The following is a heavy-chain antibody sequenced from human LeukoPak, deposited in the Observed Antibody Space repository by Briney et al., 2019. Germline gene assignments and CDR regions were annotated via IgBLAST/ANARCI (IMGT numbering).Heavy chain of an antibody. CDR1: GYTLTELS. J-gene: IGHJ5*02. V-gene: IGHV1-24*01. Sequence: ASVKVSCKVSGYTLTELSMHWVRQAPGKGLEWMGGFDPEDGETIYAPKFQGRVTMTEDTSTDTAYMELSSLRSEDTAVYYCATSRLMVRADNWFDPWGQGTLVTVSS. D-gene: IGHD3-10*01. CDR3: ATSRLMVRADNWFDP. CDR2: FDPEDGET.